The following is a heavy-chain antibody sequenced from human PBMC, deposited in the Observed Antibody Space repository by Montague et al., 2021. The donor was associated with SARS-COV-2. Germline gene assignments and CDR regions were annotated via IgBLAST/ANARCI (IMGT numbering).Heavy chain of an antibody. CDR3: ARGTAYDHVYY. Sequence: SETLSLTCTASSGSLSGYYWNWIRQPPGKGLEWIGFTHYSGTTKYNPSLKSRLNMSLDTSKSQFSLTLNSVTAADTAIYYCARGTAYDHVYYWGQGAPVTGAS. D-gene: IGHD2-8*02. CDR2: THYSGTT. V-gene: IGHV4-59*12. CDR1: SGSLSGYY. J-gene: IGHJ4*02.